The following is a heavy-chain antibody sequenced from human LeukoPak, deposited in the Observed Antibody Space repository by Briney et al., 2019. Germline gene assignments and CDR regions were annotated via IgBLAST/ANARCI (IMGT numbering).Heavy chain of an antibody. CDR1: GGSFSGYY. Sequence: SETLSLTCAVYGGSFSGYYWSWIRQPPGKGLEWIGEINHSGSTNYNPSLKSRVTISVDTSKNQFSLKLSSVTVADTAVYYCARGHYGDYSFDYWGQGTLVTVSS. D-gene: IGHD4-17*01. V-gene: IGHV4-34*01. CDR2: INHSGST. J-gene: IGHJ4*02. CDR3: ARGHYGDYSFDY.